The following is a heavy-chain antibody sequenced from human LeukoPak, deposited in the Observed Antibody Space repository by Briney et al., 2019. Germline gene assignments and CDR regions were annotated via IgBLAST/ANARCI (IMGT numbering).Heavy chain of an antibody. CDR1: GYTFTSYD. CDR3: ARVGGYSYGYYYYYYGMDV. V-gene: IGHV1-18*01. J-gene: IGHJ6*04. Sequence: ASVKVSCKASGYTFTSYDINWVRQAPGQGLEWMGWISAYNGNTNYAQKLQGRVTMTTDTSTSTAYMELRSLRSDVTAVYYCARVGGYSYGYYYYYYGMDVWGKGTTVTVSS. CDR2: ISAYNGNT. D-gene: IGHD5-18*01.